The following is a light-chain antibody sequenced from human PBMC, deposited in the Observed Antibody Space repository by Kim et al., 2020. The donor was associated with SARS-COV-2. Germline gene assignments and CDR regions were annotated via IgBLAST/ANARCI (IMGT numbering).Light chain of an antibody. CDR3: LQHSSYPLT. CDR1: QDISNY. Sequence: SASVGDRVTITCRASQDISNYLAWFQQKPGKVPQRLIYTASTLQSGVPSRFSGSGSGTEFTLTISSLQPEDFATYYCLQHSSYPLTFGGGTKVEI. J-gene: IGKJ4*01. CDR2: TAS. V-gene: IGKV1-17*03.